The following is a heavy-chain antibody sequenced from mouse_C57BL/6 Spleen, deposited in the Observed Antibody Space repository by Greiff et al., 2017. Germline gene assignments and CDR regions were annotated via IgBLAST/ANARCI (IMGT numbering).Heavy chain of an antibody. V-gene: IGHV1-15*01. CDR2: IDPETGGT. Sequence: QVQLKQSGAELVRPGASVTLSCKASGYTFTDYEMHWVKQTPVHGLEWIGAIDPETGGTAYNQKFKGKAILTADKSSSTAYMELRSLTSEDSSVYYCTRGLTTVVARNALGSWGQGTSVTVSS. D-gene: IGHD1-1*01. J-gene: IGHJ4*01. CDR1: GYTFTDYE. CDR3: TRGLTTVVARNALGS.